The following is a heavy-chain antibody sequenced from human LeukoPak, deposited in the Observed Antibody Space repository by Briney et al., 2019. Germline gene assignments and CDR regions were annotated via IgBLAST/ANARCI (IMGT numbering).Heavy chain of an antibody. V-gene: IGHV4-59*01. CDR2: VYYTGST. CDR1: GGSINNYY. Sequence: SETLSLTCTVSGGSINNYYWTWIRQPPGKGLDCIGYVYYTGSTYYNPSLKSRVTISVDTSRNQFSLKLNSVTAADTAVYYCARDSSTVTTRHFDYWGQGTLVTVSS. CDR3: ARDSSTVTTRHFDY. J-gene: IGHJ4*02. D-gene: IGHD4-17*01.